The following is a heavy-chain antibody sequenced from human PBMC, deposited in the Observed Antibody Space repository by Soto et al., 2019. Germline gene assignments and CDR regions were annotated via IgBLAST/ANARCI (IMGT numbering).Heavy chain of an antibody. J-gene: IGHJ4*02. CDR3: ARGGGYDSFDY. D-gene: IGHD5-12*01. CDR2: ISHLEST. V-gene: IGHV4-30-2*06. Sequence: SETLSLTCTVSGASISYGGFSWSWIRQSPGKGLEWIGYISHLESTYFHPSFKSRLTMSIDRTRNQFSHKLSSVTAADMAVYYCARGGGYDSFDYWGQGVLVTVSS. CDR1: GASISYGGFS.